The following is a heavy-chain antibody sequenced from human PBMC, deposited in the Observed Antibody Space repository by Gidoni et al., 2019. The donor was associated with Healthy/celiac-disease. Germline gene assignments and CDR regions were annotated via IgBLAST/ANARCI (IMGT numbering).Heavy chain of an antibody. CDR1: GGSISSSRYS. V-gene: IGHV4-39*02. D-gene: IGHD3-3*01. CDR3: ARDFQTEIDFWSGWYYFDY. Sequence: QLPLQVSGPGLVKPSETVSLTCTVSGGSISSSRYSWGWIRQPPGKGLEWIGSIYYSGSTYYNPSLKSRVTISVDTSKNQFALKLSSVTAADTAVYYCARDFQTEIDFWSGWYYFDYWGQGTLVTVSS. CDR2: IYYSGST. J-gene: IGHJ4*02.